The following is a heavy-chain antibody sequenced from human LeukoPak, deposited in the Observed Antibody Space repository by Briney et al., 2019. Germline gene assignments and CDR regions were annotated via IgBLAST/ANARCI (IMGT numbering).Heavy chain of an antibody. CDR2: IYHSGST. CDR3: ASDYSGSFAYDY. D-gene: IGHD1-26*01. V-gene: IGHV4-4*02. J-gene: IGHJ4*02. Sequence: PSGTLSLTCAVSGGSISSSNWWSWVRQPPGKGLEWIGEIYHSGSTNYNPSLKSRVTISVDTSKNQFSLKLSSVTAADTAVYYCASDYSGSFAYDYWGQGTLVTVSS. CDR1: GGSISSSNW.